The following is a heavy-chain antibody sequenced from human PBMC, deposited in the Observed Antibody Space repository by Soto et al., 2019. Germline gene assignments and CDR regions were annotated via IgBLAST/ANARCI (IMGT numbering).Heavy chain of an antibody. D-gene: IGHD6-6*01. J-gene: IGHJ4*02. Sequence: EVQLVESGGGLVQPGGSLRLSCAASGFTFSSYSMNWVRQAPGKGLEWVSYISSSSSTIYYADSVKGRFTISRDNAKNSLDLQMNSLRAEDTAVYYCARESSSPLDYWGQGTLVTVSS. V-gene: IGHV3-48*01. CDR1: GFTFSSYS. CDR2: ISSSSSTI. CDR3: ARESSSPLDY.